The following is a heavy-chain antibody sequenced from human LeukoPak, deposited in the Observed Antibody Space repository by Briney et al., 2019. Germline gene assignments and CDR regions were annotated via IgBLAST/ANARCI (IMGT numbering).Heavy chain of an antibody. CDR2: ISSSYTHT. D-gene: IGHD5-18*01. CDR1: GFRFTDYY. V-gene: IGHV3-11*05. Sequence: GGSLRLSCAASGFRFTDYYMSWIRQAPGKGPEWISYISSSYTHTNYADSVKGRFTMSRDNAKNSVYLQMNSLRVEDTAVYFCARDGRRIQDYWCFDLWGRGTLVTVSS. CDR3: ARDGRRIQDYWCFDL. J-gene: IGHJ2*01.